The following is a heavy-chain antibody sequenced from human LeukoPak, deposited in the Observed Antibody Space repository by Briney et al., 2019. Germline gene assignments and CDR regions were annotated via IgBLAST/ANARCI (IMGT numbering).Heavy chain of an antibody. Sequence: PGGSLRLSCAASGFTVSSNYMSWVRQAPGKGLEWVSVIYSGGSTYYADSVKGRFTISGDNSKNTLYLQMNSLRAEDTAVYHCAREMEGSHYYDSSGYSYWGQGTLVTVSS. V-gene: IGHV3-53*05. CDR3: AREMEGSHYYDSSGYSY. D-gene: IGHD3-22*01. J-gene: IGHJ4*02. CDR2: IYSGGST. CDR1: GFTVSSNY.